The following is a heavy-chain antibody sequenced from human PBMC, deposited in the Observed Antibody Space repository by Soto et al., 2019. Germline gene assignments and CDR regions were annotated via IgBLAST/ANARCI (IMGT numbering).Heavy chain of an antibody. CDR1: GYTFTIYG. D-gene: IGHD6-13*01. CDR2: INAANGDT. V-gene: IGHV1-3*01. CDR3: VRRHVSATGIDWFDP. Sequence: ASVKVSCKASGYTFTIYGIHWVRQAPVQRLEWMGWINAANGDTKYSPKFQGRVTITRDTSASTAYMELSSLRSEDTAVYYCVRRHVSATGIDWFDPWGQGTLVTVSS. J-gene: IGHJ5*02.